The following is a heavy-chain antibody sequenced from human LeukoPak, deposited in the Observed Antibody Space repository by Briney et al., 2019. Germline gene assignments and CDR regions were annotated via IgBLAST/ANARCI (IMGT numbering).Heavy chain of an antibody. CDR3: AKGSAWSADY. D-gene: IGHD2-15*01. CDR1: GFTFSDRY. CDR2: INPDGSNK. J-gene: IGHJ4*02. V-gene: IGHV3-7*03. Sequence: GGSLRLSCAASGFTFSDRYMDWVRQAPGKGLEWVAHINPDGSNKYHIESVKGRFSSSRDNAKNSLYLQMNSLRAEDTAIYYCAKGSAWSADYWGQGTLVTVSS.